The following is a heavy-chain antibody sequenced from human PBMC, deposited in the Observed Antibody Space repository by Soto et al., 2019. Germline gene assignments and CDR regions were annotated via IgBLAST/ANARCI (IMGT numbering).Heavy chain of an antibody. D-gene: IGHD7-27*01. J-gene: IGHJ6*02. CDR2: IYYSGST. V-gene: IGHV4-59*01. CDR1: GGSISSYY. Sequence: PSETLSLTCTVSGGSISSYYWSWIRQPPGKGLEWIGYIYYSGSTNYNPSLKSRVTISVDTSKNQFSLKLGSVTAADTAVYYCARGQLGMKYYYYGMDVWGQGTTVTVSS. CDR3: ARGQLGMKYYYYGMDV.